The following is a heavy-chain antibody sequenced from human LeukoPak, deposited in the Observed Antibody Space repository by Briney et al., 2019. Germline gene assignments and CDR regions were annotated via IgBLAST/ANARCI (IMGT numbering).Heavy chain of an antibody. Sequence: SQTLSLTCAISGDSVSSNSAAWNWIRQSPSRGLEWLGRTYYRSKWYNDYAVPVKSRITINPDTSKNQFSLQLNSVTPEDTAVYYCARADYGSGSYHEYFQHWGQGTLVTVSS. CDR1: GDSVSSNSAA. CDR3: ARADYGSGSYHEYFQH. J-gene: IGHJ1*01. D-gene: IGHD3-10*01. V-gene: IGHV6-1*01. CDR2: TYYRSKWYN.